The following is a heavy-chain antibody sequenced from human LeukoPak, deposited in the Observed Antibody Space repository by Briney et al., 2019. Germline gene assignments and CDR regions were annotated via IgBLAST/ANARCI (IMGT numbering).Heavy chain of an antibody. Sequence: GGSLRLSCAASGFTFSSYAMSWVRQAPGKGLEWVSATSGSGGSTYYADSVKGRFTISRDNSKNTLYLQMNSLRAEDTAVYYCVKESIAAAGLGIDYWGQGTLVTVSS. J-gene: IGHJ4*02. CDR1: GFTFSSYA. V-gene: IGHV3-23*01. D-gene: IGHD6-13*01. CDR3: VKESIAAAGLGIDY. CDR2: TSGSGGST.